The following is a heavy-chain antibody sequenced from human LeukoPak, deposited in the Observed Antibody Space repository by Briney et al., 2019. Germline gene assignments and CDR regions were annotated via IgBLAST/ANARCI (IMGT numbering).Heavy chain of an antibody. CDR3: ARDERLLSFLK. CDR2: ISGDGKDR. D-gene: IGHD3-3*01. Sequence: GGTLRLSCAASGFTFSSYGMSWVRQAPGKGLQWVPAISGDGKDRDYPDSVKGRFTISRDNSKNTLYLQMDSLRAEDTAVYYCARDERLLSFLKWGQGTLVTVSS. J-gene: IGHJ4*02. CDR1: GFTFSSYG. V-gene: IGHV3-23*01.